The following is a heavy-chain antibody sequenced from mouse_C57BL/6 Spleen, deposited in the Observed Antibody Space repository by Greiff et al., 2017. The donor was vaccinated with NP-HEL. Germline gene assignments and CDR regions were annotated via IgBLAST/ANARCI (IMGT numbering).Heavy chain of an antibody. Sequence: EVMLVESGGDLVKPGGSLKLSCAASGFTFSSYGMSWVRQTPDKRLEWVATISSGGSYTYYPDSVKGRFTISRDNAKNTLYLQMSSLKSEDTAMYYCARLFITTVPAMDYWGQGTSVTVSS. CDR1: GFTFSSYG. J-gene: IGHJ4*01. D-gene: IGHD1-1*01. CDR2: ISSGGSYT. CDR3: ARLFITTVPAMDY. V-gene: IGHV5-6*01.